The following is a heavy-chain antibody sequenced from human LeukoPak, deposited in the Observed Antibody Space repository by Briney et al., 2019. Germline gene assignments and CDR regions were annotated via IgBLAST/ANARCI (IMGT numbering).Heavy chain of an antibody. CDR3: ARGGAARLHFQN. CDR2: IYHSGST. V-gene: IGHV4-59*01. CDR1: GGSISTYY. D-gene: IGHD6-6*01. J-gene: IGHJ1*01. Sequence: PSETLSLTCTVSGGSISTYYWSWIRQPPGKGLEWIGYIYHSGSTNYNPSLQSRVTISVDTSKNQFSLNLNSVTAADTAVYYCARGGAARLHFQNWGQGTLVTVSS.